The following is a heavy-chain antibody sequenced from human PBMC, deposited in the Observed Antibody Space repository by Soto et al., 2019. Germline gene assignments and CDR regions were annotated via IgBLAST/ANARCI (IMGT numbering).Heavy chain of an antibody. CDR2: IDPVDSDD. D-gene: IGHD3-22*01. CDR3: ARRAFDRSVHYYPYNWFDS. Sequence: LGESLKISCQGSGYIFTKHWIAWVRQKPGKGLEWIGIIDPVDSDDRYSPSFEGQVTISVDKSNNTAFLRRDKLKTSDTATHFCARRAFDRSVHYYPYNWFDSWGQGTQVTVSS. V-gene: IGHV5-51*01. J-gene: IGHJ5*01. CDR1: GYIFTKHW.